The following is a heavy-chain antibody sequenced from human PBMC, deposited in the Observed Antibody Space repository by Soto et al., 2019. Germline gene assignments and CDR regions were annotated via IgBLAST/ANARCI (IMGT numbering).Heavy chain of an antibody. J-gene: IGHJ4*02. CDR1: GGTFSSYA. V-gene: IGHV1-69*13. Sequence: ASVKVSCKASGGTFSSYAISWVRQAPGQGLEWMGGIIPIFGTANYAQKFQGRVTITADESTSTAYMELSSLRSEDTAVYYCGREGYYDSSGYSNLRYWGQGTLVTVSS. CDR2: IIPIFGTA. CDR3: GREGYYDSSGYSNLRY. D-gene: IGHD3-22*01.